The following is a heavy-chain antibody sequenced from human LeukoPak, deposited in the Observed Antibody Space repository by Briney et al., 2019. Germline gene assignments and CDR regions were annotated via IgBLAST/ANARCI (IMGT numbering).Heavy chain of an antibody. CDR1: GGSISSDVHY. Sequence: SDTLSLTCTVAGGSISSDVHYWDWIRQARGKGLEWIGSHLYNGNTWYNPSLESRFTISVDTSENQFSLRLTSVNAADTALYFCTRRGSGNGGTYAGMDVWGPGTSVTVSS. D-gene: IGHD1-26*01. CDR3: TRRGSGNGGTYAGMDV. J-gene: IGHJ6*02. V-gene: IGHV4-39*01. CDR2: HLYNGNT.